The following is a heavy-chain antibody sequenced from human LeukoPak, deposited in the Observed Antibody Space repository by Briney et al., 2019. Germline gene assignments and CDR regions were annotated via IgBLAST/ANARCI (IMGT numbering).Heavy chain of an antibody. CDR2: ISSSSSYI. Sequence: GGSLRLSCAASGFTFSSYSMNWVRQAPGKGLEWVSSISSSSSYIYYADSVKGRFTISRDNAKNSLYLQMNSLRAEDTAVYYCARDGDRDYDFWSGYYMPVDYWGQGTLVTVSS. V-gene: IGHV3-21*01. CDR3: ARDGDRDYDFWSGYYMPVDY. CDR1: GFTFSSYS. D-gene: IGHD3-3*01. J-gene: IGHJ4*02.